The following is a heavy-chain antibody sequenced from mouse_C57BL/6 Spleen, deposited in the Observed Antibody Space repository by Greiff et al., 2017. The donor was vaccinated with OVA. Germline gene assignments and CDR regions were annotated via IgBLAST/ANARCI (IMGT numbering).Heavy chain of an antibody. D-gene: IGHD1-1*01. CDR2: IYPGDGDT. V-gene: IGHV1-82*01. Sequence: QVQLKESGPELVKPGASVKISCKASGYAFSSSWMNWVKQRPGKGLEWIGRIYPGDGDTNYNGKFKGKATLTADKSSSTSYMQLSSLTSEDSAVYFCARLLPMDYWGQGTSVTVSS. CDR1: GYAFSSSW. J-gene: IGHJ4*01. CDR3: ARLLPMDY.